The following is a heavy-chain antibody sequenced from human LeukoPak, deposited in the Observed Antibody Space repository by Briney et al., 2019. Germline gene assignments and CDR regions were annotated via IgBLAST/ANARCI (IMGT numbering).Heavy chain of an antibody. D-gene: IGHD3-22*01. Sequence: GASVKVSCKASGYTFSDYYMHWVRQAPGQGLEWMGWITPNSGGTNYGQKFQGRVTMTRDTSISTAYMELSRLRSDDTAVYYCARVKSAYYDSSGYYYVDAFDIWGQGTMVTVSS. CDR3: ARVKSAYYDSSGYYYVDAFDI. V-gene: IGHV1-2*02. J-gene: IGHJ3*02. CDR1: GYTFSDYY. CDR2: ITPNSGGT.